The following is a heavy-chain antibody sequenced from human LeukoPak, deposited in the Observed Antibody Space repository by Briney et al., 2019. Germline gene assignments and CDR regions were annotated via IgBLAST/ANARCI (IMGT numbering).Heavy chain of an antibody. V-gene: IGHV3-30-3*01. Sequence: GRSLRLSCAASGFAFSSYAMHWVRQAPGKGLEWVAVISYDGSNKYYADSVKGRFTISRDNSKNTLYLQMNSLRAEDTAVYYCARDGGDCSSTSCYPWFDPWGQGTLVTVSS. J-gene: IGHJ5*02. CDR2: ISYDGSNK. CDR1: GFAFSSYA. D-gene: IGHD2-2*01. CDR3: ARDGGDCSSTSCYPWFDP.